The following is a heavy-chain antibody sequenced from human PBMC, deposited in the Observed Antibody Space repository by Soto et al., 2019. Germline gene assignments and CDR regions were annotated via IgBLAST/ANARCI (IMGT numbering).Heavy chain of an antibody. CDR2: ISAYNGNT. J-gene: IGHJ4*02. D-gene: IGHD3-10*01. Sequence: QVQLVQSGAEVKKPGASVKVSCKASGYTFTSYGISWVRQAPGQGLEWMGWISAYNGNTNYAQKLQGRVTMTTDTTTNXAYMELRSLRSDDTAVYYCARVPVLLWFGEKGYDYWGQGTLVTVSS. CDR3: ARVPVLLWFGEKGYDY. CDR1: GYTFTSYG. V-gene: IGHV1-18*01.